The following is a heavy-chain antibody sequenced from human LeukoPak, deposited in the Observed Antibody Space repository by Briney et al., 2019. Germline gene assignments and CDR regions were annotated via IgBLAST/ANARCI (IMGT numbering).Heavy chain of an antibody. D-gene: IGHD5-18*01. J-gene: IGHJ4*02. Sequence: GGSLRLSCSASGFTFSTYWMSWVRQAPGEGLEWVANIKEDGSEKNYADSVKGRFTISRDNAKNSLYLQMNSLRAEDTAVCYCARGYTCGYWGQGTLVIVSS. V-gene: IGHV3-7*04. CDR3: ARGYTCGY. CDR2: IKEDGSEK. CDR1: GFTFSTYW.